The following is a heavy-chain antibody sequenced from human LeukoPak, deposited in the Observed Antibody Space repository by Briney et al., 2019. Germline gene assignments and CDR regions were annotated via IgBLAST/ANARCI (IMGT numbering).Heavy chain of an antibody. CDR3: ARLKAERYCSGGSCSRYYYMDV. CDR1: GDSISSYY. CDR2: IYYSGTT. Sequence: PSETLSLTCTVSGDSISSYYWSWIRQPPGRGMEWIGSIYYSGTTYYNPSLKSRVTISVDTSKNQFSLKLSSVTAADTAVYYCARLKAERYCSGGSCSRYYYMDVWGKGTTVTISS. J-gene: IGHJ6*03. D-gene: IGHD2-15*01. V-gene: IGHV4-59*05.